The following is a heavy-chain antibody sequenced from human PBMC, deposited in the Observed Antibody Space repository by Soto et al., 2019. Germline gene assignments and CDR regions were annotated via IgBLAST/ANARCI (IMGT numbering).Heavy chain of an antibody. D-gene: IGHD2-15*01. V-gene: IGHV3-15*07. CDR3: DAALPGHGGGYEFDY. CDR1: GFTFITAW. J-gene: IGHJ4*01. CDR2: IKSKNDGGTT. Sequence: EVQLVESGGDLVKPGGPLRLSCAASGFTFITAWMNWVRQAPGKGLEWVGRIKSKNDGGTTDYAAPVKGRFTISRDDSKNTVYLQMNSLRNEDTALYYCDAALPGHGGGYEFDYWGQGTPVTVSS.